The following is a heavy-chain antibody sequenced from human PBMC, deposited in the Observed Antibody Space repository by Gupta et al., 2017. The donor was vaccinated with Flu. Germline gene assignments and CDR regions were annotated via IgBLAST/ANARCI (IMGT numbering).Heavy chain of an antibody. CDR1: GFTVSGNY. CDR2: IHAGGST. V-gene: IGHV3-53*04. J-gene: IGHJ3*02. Sequence: VQLVESGGGLVQPGGSLRLYCAVSGFTVSGNYMSWVRQAPGKGLEWVSVIHAGGSTFYADSAKGRFTISRHNSENTVYLQMNSLRGEDTAVYYCARGPNFDIWGQGTMVTVSS. CDR3: ARGPNFDI.